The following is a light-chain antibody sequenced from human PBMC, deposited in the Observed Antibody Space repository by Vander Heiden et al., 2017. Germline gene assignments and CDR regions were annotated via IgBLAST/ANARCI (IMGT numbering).Light chain of an antibody. J-gene: IGLJ3*02. Sequence: QSALTQPASVSGSPGQSLTLSCPGTSRDVGNHRYVSWYQVHPGKAPKLMIYDVSNRPSGVSTRFSGSKSGNTASLTISGLQAEDEADYYCSSYTTSDTQVFGGGTKLTVL. CDR3: SSYTTSDTQV. CDR1: SRDVGNHRY. CDR2: DVS. V-gene: IGLV2-14*03.